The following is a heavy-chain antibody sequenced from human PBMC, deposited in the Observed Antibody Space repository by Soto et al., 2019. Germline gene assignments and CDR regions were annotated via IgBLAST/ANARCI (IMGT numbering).Heavy chain of an antibody. CDR2: INSDGSNT. CDR3: ARHVAVATISWGTYGMDV. Sequence: EVQLVESGGGLVQPGGSLRLSCAASGFTFSSYWMHWVRQAPGEGLVWVSRINSDGSNTTYADSVKGRFTTSRDNAKNTLFLQMNSRRGEDTAVYYCARHVAVATISWGTYGMDVWGQGTTVTVSS. CDR1: GFTFSSYW. J-gene: IGHJ6*02. V-gene: IGHV3-74*01. D-gene: IGHD5-12*01.